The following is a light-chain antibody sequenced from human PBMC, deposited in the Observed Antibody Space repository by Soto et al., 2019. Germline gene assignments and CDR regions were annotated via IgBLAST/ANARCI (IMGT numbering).Light chain of an antibody. CDR3: QKYNSAPSWT. J-gene: IGKJ1*01. CDR1: QGISNY. Sequence: DIKMTQSPSSLSASVGDRVTITCRASQGISNYLAWYQQKPGKVPKLLIYAASTLQSGVPSRFSGSGSGTDFTLTISSLQPEDVATYYCQKYNSAPSWTFGQGTKVDI. CDR2: AAS. V-gene: IGKV1-27*01.